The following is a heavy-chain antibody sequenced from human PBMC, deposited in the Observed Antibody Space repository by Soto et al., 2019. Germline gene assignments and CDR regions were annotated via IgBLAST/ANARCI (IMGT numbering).Heavy chain of an antibody. CDR3: ARGFVPIAARPDYYYYKDV. CDR2: INHSGST. D-gene: IGHD6-6*01. CDR1: GGSFSGYY. Sequence: SETLSLTCAVYGGSFSGYYWSWIRQPPGKGLEWIGEINHSGSTNYNPSLKSRVTISVDTSKNQFSLKLSSVTAADTAVYYCARGFVPIAARPDYYYYKDVWGKGTTVTVSS. V-gene: IGHV4-34*01. J-gene: IGHJ6*03.